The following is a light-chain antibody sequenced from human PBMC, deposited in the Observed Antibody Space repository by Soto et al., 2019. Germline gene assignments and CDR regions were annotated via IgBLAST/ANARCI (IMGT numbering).Light chain of an antibody. CDR2: EVS. CDR3: SSYTITSTQV. Sequence: QSALTQPASVSGSPGQSITISCTGTSSDVGGFTYVSWYQQYPGKAPKLMIYEVSNRPSGVSNRFSGSKSGNTASLTISGLQAEDEADYYCSSYTITSTQVFGGGTQLTVL. V-gene: IGLV2-14*01. J-gene: IGLJ2*01. CDR1: SSDVGGFTY.